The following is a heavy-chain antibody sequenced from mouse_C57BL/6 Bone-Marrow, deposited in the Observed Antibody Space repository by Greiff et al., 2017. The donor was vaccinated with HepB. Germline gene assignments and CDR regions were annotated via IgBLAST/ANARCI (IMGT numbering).Heavy chain of an antibody. CDR2: ISNGGGST. CDR3: ARRSHYYGSSYLWYFDV. J-gene: IGHJ1*03. V-gene: IGHV5-12*01. CDR1: GFTFSDYY. D-gene: IGHD1-1*01. Sequence: EVMLVESGGGLVQPGGSLKLSCAASGFTFSDYYMYWVRQTPEKRLEWVAYISNGGGSTYYPDTVKGRFTISRDNAKNTLYLQMSRLKSEDTAMYYCARRSHYYGSSYLWYFDVWGTGTTVTVSS.